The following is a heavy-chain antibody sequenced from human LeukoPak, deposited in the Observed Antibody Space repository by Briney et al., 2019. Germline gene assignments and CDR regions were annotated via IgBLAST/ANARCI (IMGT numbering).Heavy chain of an antibody. CDR2: LNSDGSTT. Sequence: GGSLRLSCAASGFTFSSFWMHWVRQVPGKGLVWVSGLNSDGSTTGYADSVRGRFTISRDNAKSTLYLQMNSLRAEDTAVYYCARRVYYYDTSPTLLGMGFDYWGQGTLVTVSS. J-gene: IGHJ4*02. D-gene: IGHD3-22*01. V-gene: IGHV3-74*01. CDR3: ARRVYYYDTSPTLLGMGFDY. CDR1: GFTFSSFW.